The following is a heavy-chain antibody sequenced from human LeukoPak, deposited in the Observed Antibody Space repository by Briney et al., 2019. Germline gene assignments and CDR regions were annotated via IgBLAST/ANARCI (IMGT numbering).Heavy chain of an antibody. Sequence: SETLSLTCAVSGYSISSGYYWGWIRQPPGKGLGWIGSIYHSGSTYYNPSLKSRVTISVDTSKNQFSLKLSSVTAADTAVYYCARRVLDCSSTSCYTGYAFDIWGQGTMVTVSS. D-gene: IGHD2-2*02. CDR3: ARRVLDCSSTSCYTGYAFDI. CDR1: GYSISSGYY. V-gene: IGHV4-38-2*01. J-gene: IGHJ3*02. CDR2: IYHSGST.